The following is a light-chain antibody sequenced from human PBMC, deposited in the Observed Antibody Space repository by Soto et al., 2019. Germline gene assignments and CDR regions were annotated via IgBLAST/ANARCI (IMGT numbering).Light chain of an antibody. CDR3: QQYNSYPLT. J-gene: IGKJ4*01. Sequence: DIQMTQSPSTLSAPVGDRVTITCRASQTISNWLAWYQQRPGKAPKLLIYKASNLESGAPSRFSGSGSGTEFTLTISSLQPDDFGRYFCQQYNSYPLTFGGGTKVDIK. V-gene: IGKV1-5*03. CDR1: QTISNW. CDR2: KAS.